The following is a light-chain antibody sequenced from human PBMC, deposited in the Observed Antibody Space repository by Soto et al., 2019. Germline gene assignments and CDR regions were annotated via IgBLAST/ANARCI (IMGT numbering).Light chain of an antibody. CDR2: DAS. V-gene: IGKV1-9*01. CDR3: QQYESYSPWT. J-gene: IGKJ1*01. Sequence: DIQLTQSPSFLSASVVDRVTITCRASQGISSYLAWYQQKPGKAPKLLIYDASTLQSGVPSRYSGSGSGTEFTLTISNLQPDDFATYYCQQYESYSPWTFGQGTKVDIK. CDR1: QGISSY.